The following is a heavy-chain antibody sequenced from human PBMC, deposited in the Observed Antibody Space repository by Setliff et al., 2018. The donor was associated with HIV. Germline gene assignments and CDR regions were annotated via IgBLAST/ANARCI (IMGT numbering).Heavy chain of an antibody. V-gene: IGHV3-33*06. CDR1: GFTFSSYG. J-gene: IGHJ4*02. CDR2: IWYDGSNK. Sequence: GESLKISCAASGFTFSSYGMHWVRQAPGKGLEWVAVIWYDGSNKYYADSVKGRFTISRDSSKNTLYLQMNSLRAEDTAVYYCAKDLVTTTGPDYWGQGTLVTVSS. D-gene: IGHD1-1*01. CDR3: AKDLVTTTGPDY.